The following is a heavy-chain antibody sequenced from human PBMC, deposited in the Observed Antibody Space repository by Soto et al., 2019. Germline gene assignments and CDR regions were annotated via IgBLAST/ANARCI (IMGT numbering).Heavy chain of an antibody. CDR2: ISNDGSNK. D-gene: IGHD5-18*01. Sequence: QVQLVESGGGVVQPGRSLRLSCAASGFTFSNYAMHWVRQDPGKGLEWVAVISNDGSNKYHADSVKGRFTISRDNSNYTLYLQMSSLRAEDTAVYYCARGIRGYSYADYWGQGTLVTVSS. CDR3: ARGIRGYSYADY. J-gene: IGHJ4*02. CDR1: GFTFSNYA. V-gene: IGHV3-30*04.